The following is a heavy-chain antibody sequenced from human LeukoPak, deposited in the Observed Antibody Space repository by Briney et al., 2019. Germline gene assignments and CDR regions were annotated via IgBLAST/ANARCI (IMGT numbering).Heavy chain of an antibody. Sequence: SQTLSLTCTVSGGSISSGGYYWSWIRQPPGKGLEWIGYIYHSGSTYYNPSLKSRVTISVDRSKNQFSLKLSSVTAADTAVYYCARDQLYCGGPTCYRTGDDSWGQGTLVTVSS. CDR2: IYHSGST. D-gene: IGHD2-2*02. CDR3: ARDQLYCGGPTCYRTGDDS. V-gene: IGHV4-30-2*01. CDR1: GGSISSGGYY. J-gene: IGHJ4*02.